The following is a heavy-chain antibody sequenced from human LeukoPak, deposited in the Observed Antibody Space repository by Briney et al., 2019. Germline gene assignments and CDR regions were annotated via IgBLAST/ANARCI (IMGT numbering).Heavy chain of an antibody. D-gene: IGHD4/OR15-4a*01. V-gene: IGHV3-30*14. CDR3: ARRAGAYSHPYDY. CDR1: GFTFSSFA. Sequence: GGSLRLSCAASGFTFSSFAMHWVRQAPGKGLEWVSLISYDESSEHYADSVKGRFTISRDNSKNTLYLQMNSLRAEDTAVYYCARRAGAYSHPYDYWGQGTLVTVSS. J-gene: IGHJ4*02. CDR2: ISYDESSE.